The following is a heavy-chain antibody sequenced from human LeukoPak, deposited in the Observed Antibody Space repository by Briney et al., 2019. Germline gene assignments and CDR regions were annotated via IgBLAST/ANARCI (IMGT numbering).Heavy chain of an antibody. V-gene: IGHV4-34*01. Sequence: PSETPSLTCAVYGGSFSGYYWSWIRQPPGKGLEWIGEINHSGSTNYNPPLKSRVTISVDTSKNQFSLKLSSVTAADTAVYYCARGPPREYCSGGSCYTNFDYWGQGTLVTVSS. CDR1: GGSFSGYY. CDR3: ARGPPREYCSGGSCYTNFDY. D-gene: IGHD2-15*01. CDR2: INHSGST. J-gene: IGHJ4*02.